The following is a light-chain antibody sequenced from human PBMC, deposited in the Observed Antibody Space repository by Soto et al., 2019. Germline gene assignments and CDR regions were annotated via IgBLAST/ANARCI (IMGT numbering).Light chain of an antibody. CDR2: EAT. Sequence: QSALTQPASVSGSPGQSITISCTGSSSDVGTYDLVSWYQHHPGAAPKLMIYEATRRPSGISNRFSGSKSGNTASLTISGLQAEDEADYYCWSYAGSSTFKFGGGTKLTVL. CDR1: SSDVGTYDL. V-gene: IGLV2-23*02. J-gene: IGLJ3*02. CDR3: WSYAGSSTFK.